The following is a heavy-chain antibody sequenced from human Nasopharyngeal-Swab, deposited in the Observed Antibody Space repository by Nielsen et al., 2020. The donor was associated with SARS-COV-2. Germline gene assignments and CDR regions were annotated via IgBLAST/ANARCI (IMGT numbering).Heavy chain of an antibody. D-gene: IGHD5-12*01. CDR1: GFTFDDYA. CDR2: ISWNSGSI. Sequence: SLKISCAASGFTFDDYAMHWVRQAPGKGLEWVSGISWNSGSIGDADSVKGPFTLSRDNAKNSLYLQMNSLRAEDTALYYCAKEPAGYDADYYGMDVWGQGTTVTVSS. J-gene: IGHJ6*02. CDR3: AKEPAGYDADYYGMDV. V-gene: IGHV3-9*01.